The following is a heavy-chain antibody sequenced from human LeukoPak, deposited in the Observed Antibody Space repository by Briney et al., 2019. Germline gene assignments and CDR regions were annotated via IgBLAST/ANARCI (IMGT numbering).Heavy chain of an antibody. D-gene: IGHD6-13*01. V-gene: IGHV3-30*03. J-gene: IGHJ4*02. CDR1: GFSFSSYG. CDR2: ISYDGSNK. Sequence: GRSPRLSCAASGFSFSSYGMHWVRQAPGKGLEWVAVISYDGSNKYYADSVKGRFTISRDNSKNTLYVQMNSLRAEDTAMYYCARPYNSGWYGDLDHWGQGTLVTVSS. CDR3: ARPYNSGWYGDLDH.